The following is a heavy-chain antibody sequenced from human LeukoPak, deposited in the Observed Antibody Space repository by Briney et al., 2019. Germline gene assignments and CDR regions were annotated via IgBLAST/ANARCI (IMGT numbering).Heavy chain of an antibody. D-gene: IGHD2-2*01. V-gene: IGHV1-69*13. J-gene: IGHJ4*02. Sequence: ASVKVSCKASGGTFSSYAISWVRQAPGQGLEWMGGIIPIFGTANYAQKFQGRVTITADESTSTAYMELNSLRAEDTAVYYCAKDPRRYCSSTSCSGYFDYWGQGTLVTVSS. CDR2: IIPIFGTA. CDR3: AKDPRRYCSSTSCSGYFDY. CDR1: GGTFSSYA.